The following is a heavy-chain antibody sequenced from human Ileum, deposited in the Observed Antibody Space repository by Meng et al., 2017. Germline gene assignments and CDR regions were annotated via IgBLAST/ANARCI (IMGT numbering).Heavy chain of an antibody. CDR2: MYYNEKT. D-gene: IGHD3-10*01. V-gene: IGHV4-61*01. CDR1: GASVNSGSYY. Sequence: SETLSLTCTVSGASVNSGSYYWSWIRQPPGKGLEWIGFMYYNEKTNYNPSLKSRVTISVDTSKNQFSLKLTSVTAADTAVYHCARGRDYYGSGNYYNTNWFGPWGQGTLVTVSS. CDR3: ARGRDYYGSGNYYNTNWFGP. J-gene: IGHJ5*02.